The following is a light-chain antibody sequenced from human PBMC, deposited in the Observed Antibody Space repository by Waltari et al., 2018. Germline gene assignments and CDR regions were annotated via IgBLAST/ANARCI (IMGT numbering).Light chain of an antibody. CDR1: QSISSNY. CDR2: GAS. V-gene: IGKV3-20*01. Sequence: EIRLTQSPGTLPCSPGERAPPPCRASQSISSNYLAWYQQKPGQAPRLLIYGASSRATGIPDRFSGSGYDTDFTLTVSRLESEDFGVYYCQQYGSSPLTFGQGTKVEIK. J-gene: IGKJ2*01. CDR3: QQYGSSPLT.